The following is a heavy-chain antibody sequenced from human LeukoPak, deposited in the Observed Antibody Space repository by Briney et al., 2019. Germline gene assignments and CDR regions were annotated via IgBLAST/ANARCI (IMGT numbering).Heavy chain of an antibody. J-gene: IGHJ4*02. Sequence: PGGSLRLSCAASGFTFSSYSMNWVRQAPGKGLEWVSSISSSSSYIYYADSVKGRFTISRDNAKNSLYLQMNSRRAEDTAVYYCARDWAVAGKGYYFDYWGQGTLVTVSS. CDR3: ARDWAVAGKGYYFDY. CDR1: GFTFSSYS. CDR2: ISSSSSYI. V-gene: IGHV3-21*01. D-gene: IGHD6-19*01.